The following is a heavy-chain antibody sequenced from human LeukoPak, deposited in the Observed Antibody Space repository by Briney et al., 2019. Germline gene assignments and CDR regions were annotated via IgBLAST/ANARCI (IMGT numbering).Heavy chain of an antibody. CDR3: ARVFIAAHPGWFDP. V-gene: IGHV1-2*02. D-gene: IGHD6-6*01. CDR1: GYTFTGYY. J-gene: IGHJ5*02. CDR2: INPNSGGT. Sequence: GASVKVSCKASGYTFTGYYMHWVRQAPGQGLEWMGWINPNSGGTNYAQKFQGRVTMTRDTSISTAYMELSRLRSDDTAVYYCARVFIAAHPGWFDPWGQGTLVTVSS.